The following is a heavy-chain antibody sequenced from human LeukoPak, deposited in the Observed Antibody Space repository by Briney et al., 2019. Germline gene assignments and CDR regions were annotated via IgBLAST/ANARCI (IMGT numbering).Heavy chain of an antibody. Sequence: PSETLSLTCTVSGGSISSTTYYWGWIRQPPGKGLEWIGNIYYSGSTYYNPSLKSRVTISVDTSKNQFSLKLSSVTAADTAVYYCAREPTTVTTNWFDPWGQGTLVTVSS. CDR2: IYYSGST. J-gene: IGHJ5*02. V-gene: IGHV4-39*07. CDR1: GGSISSTTYY. CDR3: AREPTTVTTNWFDP. D-gene: IGHD4-17*01.